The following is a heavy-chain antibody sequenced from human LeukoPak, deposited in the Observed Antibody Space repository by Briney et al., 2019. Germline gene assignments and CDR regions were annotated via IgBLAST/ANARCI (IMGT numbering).Heavy chain of an antibody. V-gene: IGHV4-34*01. CDR1: GGSFSGYY. D-gene: IGHD6-13*01. Sequence: SETLSLTCAVYGGSFSGYYWSWIRQPPRKGLEWIGEINHSGSTNYNPSLKSRVTISVDTSKNQFSLKLSSVTAADTAVYYCARSEPDTGIAAAGTESAFDIWGQGTMVTVSS. CDR2: INHSGST. J-gene: IGHJ3*02. CDR3: ARSEPDTGIAAAGTESAFDI.